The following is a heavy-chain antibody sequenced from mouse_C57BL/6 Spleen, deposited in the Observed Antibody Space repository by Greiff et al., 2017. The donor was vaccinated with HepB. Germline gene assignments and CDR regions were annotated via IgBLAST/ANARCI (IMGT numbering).Heavy chain of an antibody. CDR1: GFTFSSYG. D-gene: IGHD4-1*01. CDR3: ARELGRDYAMDY. Sequence: EVKVVESGGDLVKPGGSLKLSCAASGFTFSSYGMSWVRQTPDKRLEWVATISSGGSYTYYPDSVKGRFTISRDNAKNTLYLQMSSLKSEDTAMYYCARELGRDYAMDYWGQGTSVTVSS. V-gene: IGHV5-6*01. CDR2: ISSGGSYT. J-gene: IGHJ4*01.